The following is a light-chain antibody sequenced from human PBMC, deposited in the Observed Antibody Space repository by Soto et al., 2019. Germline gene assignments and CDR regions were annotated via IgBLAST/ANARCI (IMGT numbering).Light chain of an antibody. CDR1: QSISSY. Sequence: DILMTQSPSSLSASVGDSVTITCRASQSISSYLNWYQQKPGKAPKLLIYAASSLQSGVPSRFSGSGSGTEFTLTINSLQPEDFATYYCQQSYSAPRTFGQGTKVDIK. V-gene: IGKV1-39*01. J-gene: IGKJ1*01. CDR2: AAS. CDR3: QQSYSAPRT.